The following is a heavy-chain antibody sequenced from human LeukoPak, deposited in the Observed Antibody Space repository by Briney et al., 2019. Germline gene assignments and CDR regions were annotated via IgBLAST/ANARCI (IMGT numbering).Heavy chain of an antibody. CDR3: AKLYYDILTGYYPYYLDY. D-gene: IGHD3-9*01. J-gene: IGHJ4*02. CDR2: ISGSGGST. Sequence: GGSLRLSCAASGFTFSSYAMSWVRQAPGKGLEWVSAISGSGGSTYYGDSVMGRFTISRDNSKNTLYLQMNSLRAEDTAVYYCAKLYYDILTGYYPYYLDYWGQGTLVTVSS. V-gene: IGHV3-23*01. CDR1: GFTFSSYA.